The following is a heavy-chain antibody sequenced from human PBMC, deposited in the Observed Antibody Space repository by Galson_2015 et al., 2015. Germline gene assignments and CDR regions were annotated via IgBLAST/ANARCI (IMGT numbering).Heavy chain of an antibody. CDR2: INSDGSGP. Sequence: SLRLSCAASGFTFSSHAMNWVRQAPGKGLEWVSGINSDGSGPNHADSVRGRFTISRDNSRNTLYLQMNSLRAEDTAVYHCATRDWGLVPGGWGQGSLSPSPQ. V-gene: IGHV3-23*01. D-gene: IGHD2-21*01. CDR3: ATRDWGLVPGG. CDR1: GFTFSSHA. J-gene: IGHJ4*02.